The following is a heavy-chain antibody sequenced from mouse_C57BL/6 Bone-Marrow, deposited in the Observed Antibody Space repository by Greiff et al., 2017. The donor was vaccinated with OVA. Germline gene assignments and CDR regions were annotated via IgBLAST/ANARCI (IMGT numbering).Heavy chain of an antibody. CDR2: INPNNGGT. Sequence: VQLQQSGPELVKPGASVKIPCKASGYTFTDYNMDWVKQSHGKSLEWIGDINPNNGGTIYNQKFKGKATLTVDKSSSTAYMELRSLTSEDTAVYYCARRGYTTLVATGGDYYAMDYWGQGTSVTVSS. J-gene: IGHJ4*01. CDR3: ARRGYTTLVATGGDYYAMDY. CDR1: GYTFTDYN. D-gene: IGHD1-1*01. V-gene: IGHV1-18*01.